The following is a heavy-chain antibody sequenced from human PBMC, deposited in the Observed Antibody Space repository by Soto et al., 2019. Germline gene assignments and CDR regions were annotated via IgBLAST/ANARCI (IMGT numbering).Heavy chain of an antibody. CDR1: GFTFSDYY. CDR2: ISSSGDTI. Sequence: QVQLVESGGGLVKPGGSLRLSCAASGFTFSDYYMNWIRQAPGKGLEWVSDISSSGDTIYYADSVKGRFTISRDNAKNSLYLQMHSLRAEDTAVYYCASAPGIAAAGIEFRYYYDMDVWGNGTTVTVSS. J-gene: IGHJ6*03. D-gene: IGHD6-13*01. V-gene: IGHV3-11*01. CDR3: ASAPGIAAAGIEFRYYYDMDV.